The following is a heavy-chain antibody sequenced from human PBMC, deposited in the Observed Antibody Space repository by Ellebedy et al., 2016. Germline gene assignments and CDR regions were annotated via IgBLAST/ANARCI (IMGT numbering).Heavy chain of an antibody. J-gene: IGHJ3*02. CDR1: GYTFTSYD. CDR3: GRGRVLWFGELGEGDAFDI. CDR2: MNPNSGNT. D-gene: IGHD3-10*01. Sequence: ASVKVSCKASGYTFTSYDINRVRQATGQGLEWMGWMNPNSGNTGYAQKFQGRVTMTRNTSISTAYMALSSLRSEDTAVYNCGRGRVLWFGELGEGDAFDIWGQGTMVTVSS. V-gene: IGHV1-8*01.